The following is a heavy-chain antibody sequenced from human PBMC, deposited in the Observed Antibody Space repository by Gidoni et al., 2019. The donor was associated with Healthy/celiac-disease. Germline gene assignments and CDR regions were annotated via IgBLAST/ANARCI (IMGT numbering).Heavy chain of an antibody. J-gene: IGHJ6*02. CDR3: ARSGRLVVVPAESDYYYGMDV. CDR2: IIPIFGTA. D-gene: IGHD2-2*01. Sequence: QVQLVQSGAEVKKPGSSVKVSCKASGGTVSRYAISWVRQAPGQGHEWKGGIIPIFGTANYAQKFQGRVTITADESTSTAYMELSSLRSEDTAVYYCARSGRLVVVPAESDYYYGMDVWGQGTTVTVSS. V-gene: IGHV1-69*01. CDR1: GGTVSRYA.